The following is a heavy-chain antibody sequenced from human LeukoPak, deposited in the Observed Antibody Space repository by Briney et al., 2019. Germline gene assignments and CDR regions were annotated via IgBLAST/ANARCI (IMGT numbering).Heavy chain of an antibody. CDR2: IYHSGST. CDR3: ARTPSSRGYGDYWGHWFDP. CDR1: GYSISSGYY. J-gene: IGHJ5*02. V-gene: IGHV4-38-2*01. D-gene: IGHD4-17*01. Sequence: PSKTLSLTCAVSGYSISSGYYWGWIRQPPGKGLEWIGSIYHSGSTYYNPSLKSRVTISVDTSKNQFSLKLSSVTAADTAVYYCARTPSSRGYGDYWGHWFDPWGQGTLVTVSS.